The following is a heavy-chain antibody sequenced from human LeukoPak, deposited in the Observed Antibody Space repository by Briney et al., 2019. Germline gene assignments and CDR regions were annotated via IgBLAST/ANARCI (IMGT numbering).Heavy chain of an antibody. CDR3: ARGGLANYFDY. Sequence: KPSETLSLTCVVYGGSFSGYYWSWIRQPPGKGLEWIGEINHSGTTNYNPSLKSRVTISVDTSKNQFSLKLTSVTAADTAVYYCARGGLANYFDYWGQGTLVPVSS. D-gene: IGHD3/OR15-3a*01. CDR1: GGSFSGYY. V-gene: IGHV4-34*01. CDR2: INHSGTT. J-gene: IGHJ4*02.